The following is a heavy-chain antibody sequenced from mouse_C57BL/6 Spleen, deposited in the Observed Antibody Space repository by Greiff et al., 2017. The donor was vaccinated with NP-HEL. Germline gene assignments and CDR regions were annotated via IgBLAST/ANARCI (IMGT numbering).Heavy chain of an antibody. CDR2: IDPEPGGT. CDR3: TRDDGDYEGYAMDY. D-gene: IGHD2-3*01. Sequence: QVQLQQSGAELVRPGASVTLSCKASGYTFTDYEMHWVKQTPVHGLAWIGAIDPEPGGTAYNQKFKGKAILTADKASSTAYMELRSLTSEDSAVYYCTRDDGDYEGYAMDYWGQGTSVTVSS. V-gene: IGHV1-15*01. J-gene: IGHJ4*01. CDR1: GYTFTDYE.